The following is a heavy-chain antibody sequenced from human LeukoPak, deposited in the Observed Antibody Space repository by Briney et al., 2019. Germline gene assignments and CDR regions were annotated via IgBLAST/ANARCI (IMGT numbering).Heavy chain of an antibody. CDR1: GGSISSYY. CDR2: IFTSGST. V-gene: IGHV4-4*07. Sequence: KPSETLSLTCTVSGGSISSYYWSWIRQPAGKGLEWIGRIFTSGSTNYNPSLKSRVTMSLDTSKNQFSLKLSSETAADTAVYYCARKALPGNWFDPWGQGALVTVSS. CDR3: ARKALPGNWFDP. J-gene: IGHJ5*02.